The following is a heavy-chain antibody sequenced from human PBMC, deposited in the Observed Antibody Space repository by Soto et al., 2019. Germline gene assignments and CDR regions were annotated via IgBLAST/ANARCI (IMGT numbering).Heavy chain of an antibody. D-gene: IGHD4-17*01. CDR1: GFTFSSYA. CDR3: AREMYGDYAYFDY. CDR2: ISYDGSNK. Sequence: QVQLVESGGGVVQPGRSLRLSCAASGFTFSSYAMHWVRQAPGKGLEWVAVISYDGSNKYYADSVKGRFTISRDNSKNTLYLQMNSPRAEDTAVYYCAREMYGDYAYFDYWVQGALVTVSS. V-gene: IGHV3-30-3*01. J-gene: IGHJ4*02.